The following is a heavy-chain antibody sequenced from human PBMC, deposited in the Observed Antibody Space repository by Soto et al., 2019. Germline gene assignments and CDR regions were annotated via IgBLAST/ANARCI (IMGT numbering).Heavy chain of an antibody. V-gene: IGHV3-74*01. D-gene: IGHD2-15*01. J-gene: IGHJ4*02. Sequence: HPGGSLRLSCAASGFIFKIYWMHWVRQSPGKGLVWISRIYNDGTYSDYADSVRGRFTISRDNVNDTLYLQMNNLRAEASRLYYCTRGTRRISNGRGGYWGQGSQVSVAS. CDR2: IYNDGTYS. CDR1: GFIFKIYW. CDR3: TRGTRRISNGRGGY.